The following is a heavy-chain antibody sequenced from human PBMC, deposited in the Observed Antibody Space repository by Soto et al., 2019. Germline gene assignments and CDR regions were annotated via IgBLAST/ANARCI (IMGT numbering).Heavy chain of an antibody. CDR3: AKAGRSGYYNPFDY. D-gene: IGHD3-3*01. V-gene: IGHV3-23*01. CDR1: GFTFSSYA. CDR2: ISGSGGST. J-gene: IGHJ4*02. Sequence: GGSLRLSCAASGFTFSSYAMSWVRQAPGKGLEWVSAISGSGGSTYYADSVKGWFTISRDNSKNTLYLQMNSLRAEDTAVYYCAKAGRSGYYNPFDYWGQGTLVNVSS.